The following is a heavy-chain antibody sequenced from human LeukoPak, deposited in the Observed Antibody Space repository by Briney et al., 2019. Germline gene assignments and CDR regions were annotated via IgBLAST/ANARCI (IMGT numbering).Heavy chain of an antibody. Sequence: GGSLRLSCAASGFTVSSNYMSWVRQAPGKGLEWVSVIYSGGSTYYADSVKGRFTISRDNSKNTLYLQMNSLRAEDTAVYYCARDSPVTAILDAFDIWGQGTMVTVSS. D-gene: IGHD2-21*02. CDR3: ARDSPVTAILDAFDI. J-gene: IGHJ3*02. V-gene: IGHV3-66*01. CDR1: GFTVSSNY. CDR2: IYSGGST.